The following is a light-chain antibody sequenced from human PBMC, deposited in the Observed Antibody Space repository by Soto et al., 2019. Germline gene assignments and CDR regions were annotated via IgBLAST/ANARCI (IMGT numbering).Light chain of an antibody. CDR2: GAS. V-gene: IGKV3-20*01. CDR1: QSVNGNY. J-gene: IGKJ2*01. Sequence: EIVLTQSPGTLSLSPGERATLSCRASQSVNGNYLTWYQQKPRQAPRLLIYGASSRATGIPDRFSGSGSGTDFTLTISRLEPEDFAVYYCQQYGSSFRYTFGQGTKLEIK. CDR3: QQYGSSFRYT.